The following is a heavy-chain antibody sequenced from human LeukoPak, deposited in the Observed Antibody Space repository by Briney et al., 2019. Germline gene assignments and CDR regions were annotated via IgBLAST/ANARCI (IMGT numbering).Heavy chain of an antibody. J-gene: IGHJ4*02. V-gene: IGHV1-69*04. Sequence: SVKVSCKASGGTFSSYAISWVRQAPGQGLEWMGRIIPILGIANYAQKFQGRVTITADISTSTAYMELSSLRSEDTAVYYCARVGLHDFWSGYSFDYWGQGTLVTVSS. CDR2: IIPILGIA. D-gene: IGHD3-3*01. CDR3: ARVGLHDFWSGYSFDY. CDR1: GGTFSSYA.